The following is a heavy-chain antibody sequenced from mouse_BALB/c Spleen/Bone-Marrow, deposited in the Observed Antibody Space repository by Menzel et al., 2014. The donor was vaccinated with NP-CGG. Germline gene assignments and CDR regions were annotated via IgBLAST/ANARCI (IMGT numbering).Heavy chain of an antibody. CDR1: GYSFTNYW. J-gene: IGHJ3*01. D-gene: IGHD2-1*01. CDR3: ARFGNYEVFAY. Sequence: QVQMKHSGAELVRPGASVKLSCKASGYSFTNYWMNWVKQRPGQGLEWIGMIHPSDSETRLNQKFKDKATLTVDKSSRTACMQHSSPTSEDSAVYYRARFGNYEVFAYWGQGALVTVPA. CDR2: IHPSDSET. V-gene: IGHV1-74*01.